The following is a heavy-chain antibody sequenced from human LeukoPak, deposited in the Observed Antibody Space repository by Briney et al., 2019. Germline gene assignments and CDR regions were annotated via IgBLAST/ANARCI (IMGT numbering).Heavy chain of an antibody. D-gene: IGHD2-15*01. J-gene: IGHJ4*02. CDR1: GFTVSSNS. CDR3: ARRAGEYSHPYDY. CDR2: ISSGGNT. Sequence: SGGSLRLSCKVSGFTVSSNSWSWVRQAPEKGLEWVSFISSGGNTDHSDSVKGRFTISRDNSKNTLYLQMNSLRAEDTAIYYCARRAGEYSHPYDYWGQGTLVTVSS. V-gene: IGHV3-53*01.